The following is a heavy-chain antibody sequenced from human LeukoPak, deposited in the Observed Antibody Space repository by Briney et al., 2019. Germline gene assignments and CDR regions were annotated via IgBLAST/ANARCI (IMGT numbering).Heavy chain of an antibody. Sequence: GGSLRLSCAASGFTVSSNYMSWVRQAPGKGLEWVSVIYSGGSTYYADSVKGRFTISRDNSKNTLYLQMNSLRAEDTAVYYCAREVRYSSGFDAFDIWGQGTMVTVSS. V-gene: IGHV3-66*01. CDR3: AREVRYSSGFDAFDI. D-gene: IGHD6-19*01. CDR1: GFTVSSNY. J-gene: IGHJ3*02. CDR2: IYSGGST.